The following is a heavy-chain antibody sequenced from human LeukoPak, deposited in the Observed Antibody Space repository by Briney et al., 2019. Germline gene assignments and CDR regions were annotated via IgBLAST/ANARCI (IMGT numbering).Heavy chain of an antibody. CDR2: INHSGST. D-gene: IGHD3-22*01. Sequence: PSETLSLTCAVYGGSFSGYYWSWIRQPPGKGLEWIGEINHSGSTNYNPSLKSRVTISVDTSKNQFSLKLTSVTAADTAVYYCARDRYDSSGYPGAFDLWGQGTMVTVSS. V-gene: IGHV4-34*01. CDR1: GGSFSGYY. CDR3: ARDRYDSSGYPGAFDL. J-gene: IGHJ3*01.